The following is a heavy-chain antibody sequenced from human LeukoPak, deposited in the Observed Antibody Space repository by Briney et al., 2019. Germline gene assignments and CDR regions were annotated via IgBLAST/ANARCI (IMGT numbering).Heavy chain of an antibody. CDR2: IKQDGSEK. V-gene: IGHV3-7*01. J-gene: IGHJ4*02. D-gene: IGHD6-19*01. CDR1: GFTFSRYW. Sequence: SGGSLRLSXVASGFTFSRYWLSWVCQAPGKGLEWVANIKQDGSEKYYVDSVKGRFTISRDNAKNSLYLQMNSLRAGDTAVYYCARGRQWLVEARGYFDYWGQGTLVTVSS. CDR3: ARGRQWLVEARGYFDY.